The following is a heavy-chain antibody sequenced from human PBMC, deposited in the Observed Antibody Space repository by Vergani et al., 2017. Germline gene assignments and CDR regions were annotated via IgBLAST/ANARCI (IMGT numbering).Heavy chain of an antibody. J-gene: IGHJ4*02. CDR3: AKDDSSSWYSSFDY. CDR1: GGTFSSYT. Sequence: QVQLVQSGAEVKKPGSSVKVSCKASGGTFSSYTISWVRQAPGQGLEWMGRIIPILGIANYAQKFQGRVTITADKSTSTAYMELSSLRSEDTAVYYCAKDDSSSWYSSFDYWGQGTLVTVSS. D-gene: IGHD6-13*01. V-gene: IGHV1-69*08. CDR2: IIPILGIA.